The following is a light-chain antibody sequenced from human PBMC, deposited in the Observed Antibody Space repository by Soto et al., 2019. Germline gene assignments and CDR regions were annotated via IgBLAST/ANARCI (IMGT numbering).Light chain of an antibody. CDR2: DVS. CDR3: SAYTSSSDVV. V-gene: IGLV2-14*01. J-gene: IGLJ2*01. CDR1: SSDVGGYNS. Sequence: QSALTQPASVSGSPGQSITISCTGTSSDVGGYNSVSWYQQNPGKAPKLMIYDVSNRPSGVSNRFSGSKSGNTASLTISGLQAEDEADYYCSAYTSSSDVVFGGGTKLTVL.